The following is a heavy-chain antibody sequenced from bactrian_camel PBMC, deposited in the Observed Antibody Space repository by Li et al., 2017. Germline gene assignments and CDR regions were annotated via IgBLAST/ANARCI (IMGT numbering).Heavy chain of an antibody. CDR2: ILRGGGIA. V-gene: IGHV3-3*01. Sequence: HVQLVESGGGSVQAGGFLRLSCAASRYPYKAKWMAWFRQAPGKEREVVATILRGGGIASHADSVKGRFTVSQDNAKNTLYLQMDSLQPEDTATYYCAADDWGRCGYWGFTYWAQGTQVT. J-gene: IGHJ4*01. D-gene: IGHD1*01. CDR3: AADDWGRCGYWGFTY. CDR1: RYPYKAKW.